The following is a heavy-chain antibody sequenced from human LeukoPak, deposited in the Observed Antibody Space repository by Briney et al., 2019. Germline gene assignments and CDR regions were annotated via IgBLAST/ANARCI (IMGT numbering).Heavy chain of an antibody. CDR1: GGSINSNSYY. J-gene: IGHJ4*02. Sequence: PSETLSLTCTVSGGSINSNSYYWGWIRQPPGKGLEYIGSIYYSGSTYYNPSLKSRVTISVETSKNQFSLKLRSVTAADTAVYYCARVTGYMIEDYFDYWGQGTLVTVSS. CDR2: IYYSGST. D-gene: IGHD3-22*01. CDR3: ARVTGYMIEDYFDY. V-gene: IGHV4-39*07.